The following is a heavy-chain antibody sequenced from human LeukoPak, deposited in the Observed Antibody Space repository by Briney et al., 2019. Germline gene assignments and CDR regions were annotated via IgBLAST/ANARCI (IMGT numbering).Heavy chain of an antibody. V-gene: IGHV3-30-3*01. D-gene: IGHD2-2*01. J-gene: IGHJ6*02. CDR1: GFTFSSYA. Sequence: PGGSLRLSCAASGFTFSSYAMHWVRQAPGKGLEWVAVISYDGSNKYYADSVKGRFTISTDNSTNTLYLQMNSLRAEDTAVYYCARDTRPAAPYYYYYGTDVWGQGTTVTVSS. CDR3: ARDTRPAAPYYYYYGTDV. CDR2: ISYDGSNK.